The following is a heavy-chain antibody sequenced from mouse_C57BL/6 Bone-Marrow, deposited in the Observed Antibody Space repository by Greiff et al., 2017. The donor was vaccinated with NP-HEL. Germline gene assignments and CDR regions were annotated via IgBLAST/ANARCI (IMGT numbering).Heavy chain of an antibody. V-gene: IGHV1-53*01. D-gene: IGHD1-1*01. J-gene: IGHJ2*01. Sequence: QVKLLQPGADLVKPGASVKLSCKASGYTFTSYWMPWVNQRPGKGLEWIGTISPSNGCTYYPDKFKSKVTLTVDKSSSTAYMQLSSLTSEDYAVDNCARSGYYGRSSDYWGQGTTLTVSS. CDR2: ISPSNGCT. CDR1: GYTFTSYW. CDR3: ARSGYYGRSSDY.